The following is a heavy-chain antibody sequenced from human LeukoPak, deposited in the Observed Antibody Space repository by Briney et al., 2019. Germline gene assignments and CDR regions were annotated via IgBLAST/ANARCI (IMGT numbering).Heavy chain of an antibody. CDR3: AREYSNYAVQGNWFDP. CDR2: IIPIFGTA. CDR1: GGTFSSYA. V-gene: IGHV1-69*13. J-gene: IGHJ5*02. Sequence: ASVKVSCKASGGTFSSYAISWVRQAPGQGLEWMGGIIPIFGTANYAQKFQGRVTITADESTSTAYMELSSLRSEDTAVYYCAREYSNYAVQGNWFDPWGQGTLVTVSS. D-gene: IGHD4-11*01.